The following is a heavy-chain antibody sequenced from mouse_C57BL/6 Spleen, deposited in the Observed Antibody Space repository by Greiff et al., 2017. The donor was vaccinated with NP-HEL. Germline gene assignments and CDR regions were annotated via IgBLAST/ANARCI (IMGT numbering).Heavy chain of an antibody. CDR3: ARRDYSNGWFAY. CDR1: GFTFSDYG. CDR2: ISSGSSTI. V-gene: IGHV5-17*01. J-gene: IGHJ3*01. D-gene: IGHD2-5*01. Sequence: EVNVVESGGGLVKPGGSLKLSCAASGFTFSDYGMHWVRQAPEKGLEWVAYISSGSSTIYYADTVKGRFTISRDNAKNTLFLQMTSLRYEDTAMYYCARRDYSNGWFAYWGQGTLVTVSA.